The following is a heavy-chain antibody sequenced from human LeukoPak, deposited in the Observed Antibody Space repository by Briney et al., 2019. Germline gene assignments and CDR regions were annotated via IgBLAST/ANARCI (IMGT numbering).Heavy chain of an antibody. J-gene: IGHJ4*02. CDR2: IRSKGYGGTT. V-gene: IGHV3-49*04. D-gene: IGHD1-26*01. CDR3: TRDRGSRYYFDY. CDR1: GFTFGDYA. Sequence: GGSLRLSCTASGFTFGDYAMSWVRHAPGKGLEWVGFIRSKGYGGTTEYAASVKGRFTISRDDSKSIAYPQMNSLKTEDTAVYYCTRDRGSRYYFDYWGQGTLVTVSS.